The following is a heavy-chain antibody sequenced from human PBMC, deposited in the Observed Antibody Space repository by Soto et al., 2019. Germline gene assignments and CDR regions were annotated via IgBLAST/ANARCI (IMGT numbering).Heavy chain of an antibody. V-gene: IGHV3-21*01. Sequence: PGGSLRLSCAASGFTFSSYSMNWVRQAPGKGLEWVSSISSSSSYIYYADSVKGRFTISRDNAKNSLYLQMNSLRAEDTAVYYCARAHDYGFDALDIWGQGTMVTVSS. CDR1: GFTFSSYS. CDR3: ARAHDYGFDALDI. J-gene: IGHJ3*02. D-gene: IGHD4-17*01. CDR2: ISSSSSYI.